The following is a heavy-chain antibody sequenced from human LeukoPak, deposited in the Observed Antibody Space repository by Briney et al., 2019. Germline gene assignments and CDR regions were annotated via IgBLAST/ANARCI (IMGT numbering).Heavy chain of an antibody. CDR3: ARDSSWYYFDY. CDR2: ISSNGGST. CDR1: GFTFSSYA. Sequence: GGSLRLSCAASGFTFSSYAMHWARQAPGKGLEYVSAISSNGGSTYYANSVKGRFTISRDNSKNTLYLQVGSLRAEDMAVYYCARDSSWYYFDYWGQGTLVTVSS. J-gene: IGHJ4*02. V-gene: IGHV3-64*01. D-gene: IGHD6-13*01.